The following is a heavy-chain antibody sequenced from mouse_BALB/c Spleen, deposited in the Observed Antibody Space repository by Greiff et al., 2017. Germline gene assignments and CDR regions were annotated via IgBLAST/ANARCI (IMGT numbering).Heavy chain of an antibody. CDR1: GFNIKDYY. V-gene: IGHV14-1*02. D-gene: IGHD2-2*01. CDR3: ARRDGYEGYDAMDY. Sequence: EVQLQQSGAELVRPGALVKLSCKASGFNIKDYYMHWVKQRPEQGLEWIGWIDPENGNTIYDPKFQGKASITADTSSNTAYLQLSSLTSEDTAVYYCARRDGYEGYDAMDYWGQGTSVTVSS. CDR2: IDPENGNT. J-gene: IGHJ4*01.